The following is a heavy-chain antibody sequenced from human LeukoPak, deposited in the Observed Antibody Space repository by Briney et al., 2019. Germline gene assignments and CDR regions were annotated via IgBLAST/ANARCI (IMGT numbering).Heavy chain of an antibody. V-gene: IGHV4-4*07. CDR3: AREFDL. J-gene: IGHJ2*01. Sequence: PSETLSLTCTVSGGSISSYYWSWIRQPAGKGLEWIGRIYTSGSTNYNPSLKSRLTISLDTSKNQFSLKLGSVTAADTAVYYCAREFDLWGRGTLVTVSS. CDR1: GGSISSYY. CDR2: IYTSGST.